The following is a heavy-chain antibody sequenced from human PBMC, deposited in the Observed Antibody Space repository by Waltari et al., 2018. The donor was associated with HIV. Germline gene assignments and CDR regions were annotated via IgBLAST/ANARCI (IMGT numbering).Heavy chain of an antibody. CDR3: HRRGKLFRGVVDLDV. CDR1: GFSFSGGD. D-gene: IGHD3-10*01. CDR2: IRTKADRFAT. Sequence: EVQLVQSGGDLVQPGGSLKVSCAASGFSFSGGDRHWVRQASGKGLEWIGRIRTKADRFATAYVASVKGRFIMSRDDSESKSYLQMSSLKIEDTAVYYCHRRGKLFRGVVDLDVWGQGTTVIVSS. J-gene: IGHJ6*02. V-gene: IGHV3-73*01.